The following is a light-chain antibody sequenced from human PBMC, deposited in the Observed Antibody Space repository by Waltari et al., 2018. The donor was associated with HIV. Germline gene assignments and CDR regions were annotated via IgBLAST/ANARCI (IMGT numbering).Light chain of an antibody. V-gene: IGLV2-14*02. CDR3: SSYTSSSTGV. CDR2: EVN. J-gene: IGLJ2*01. Sequence: QSALTQPASVSASPGQSITISCPGTRSYVGNYTVVSWYRQFPDKAPQLLIFEVNKRPSGVSNRFSGSKSGNSASLTIAGLLAEDEADYYCSSYTSSSTGVFGGGTKLTVL. CDR1: RSYVGNYTV.